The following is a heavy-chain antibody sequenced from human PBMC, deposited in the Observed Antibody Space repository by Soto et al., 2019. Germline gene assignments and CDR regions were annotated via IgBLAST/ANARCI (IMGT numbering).Heavy chain of an antibody. CDR1: GGSISSGGYY. V-gene: IGHV4-31*03. Sequence: SETLSLTCTVSGGSISSGGYYWSWIRQHPGKGLEWIGYIYYSGSTYYNPSLKSRVTISVDTSKNQLSLKMSSVTAADTAVYYCARFSLRRVLSPTGNDDWGQGTLVTVSS. CDR3: ARFSLRRVLSPTGNDD. D-gene: IGHD3-10*01. J-gene: IGHJ4*02. CDR2: IYYSGST.